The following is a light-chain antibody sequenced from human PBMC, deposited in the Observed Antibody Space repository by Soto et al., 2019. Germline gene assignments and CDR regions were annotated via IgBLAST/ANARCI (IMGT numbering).Light chain of an antibody. V-gene: IGKV1-9*01. CDR1: QGISSY. CDR2: AAS. Sequence: DIQLTQSPSYLSASVGDRVTITCRASQGISSYLAWYQQKPGKAHKXLIYAASTLQSGVPSRFSGSGSGTELTITISSLQPEDCETYYCQQLNSYPLTFGQGTRLEIK. J-gene: IGKJ5*01. CDR3: QQLNSYPLT.